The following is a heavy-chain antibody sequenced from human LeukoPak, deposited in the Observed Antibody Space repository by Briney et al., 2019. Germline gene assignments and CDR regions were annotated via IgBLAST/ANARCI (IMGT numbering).Heavy chain of an antibody. D-gene: IGHD2-2*01. J-gene: IGHJ4*02. Sequence: GGSLRLSCAASGFTFSSYGMHWVRQAPGKGLEWVAFIRYDGSNKYYADSVKGRFTISRDNAKNSLYLQMNSLRAEDTAVYYCARSILGCSSTSCPAGYWGQGTLVTVSS. CDR3: ARSILGCSSTSCPAGY. CDR1: GFTFSSYG. CDR2: IRYDGSNK. V-gene: IGHV3-30*02.